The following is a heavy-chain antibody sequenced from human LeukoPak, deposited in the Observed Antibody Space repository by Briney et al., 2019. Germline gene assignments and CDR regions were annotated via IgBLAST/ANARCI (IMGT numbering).Heavy chain of an antibody. D-gene: IGHD6-13*01. V-gene: IGHV1-8*01. CDR3: ARGPPGSSSSDY. CDR2: MNPNSGDR. J-gene: IGHJ4*02. Sequence: ASVKVSCKASGYTFSSYDINWVRQATGQGLEWIGWMNPNSGDRGYAQKFQDRVTMTRNTSINTAYMELSSLRSEDTGVYYCARGPPGSSSSDYWGQGTLVTVS. CDR1: GYTFSSYD.